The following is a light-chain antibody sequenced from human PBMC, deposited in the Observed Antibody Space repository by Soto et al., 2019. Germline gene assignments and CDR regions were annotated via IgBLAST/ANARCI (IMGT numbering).Light chain of an antibody. CDR2: PAS. Sequence: DIQMTQSPSSLSASVGDRVTITCRASQGISNLLGWFQHKPGKAPKRLLYPASSLQGGVPSRFSGSGSGTEFTLTITGLQPEDVADYYCLQHNTYPYTFGQGTKLEIK. CDR1: QGISNL. V-gene: IGKV1-17*01. J-gene: IGKJ2*01. CDR3: LQHNTYPYT.